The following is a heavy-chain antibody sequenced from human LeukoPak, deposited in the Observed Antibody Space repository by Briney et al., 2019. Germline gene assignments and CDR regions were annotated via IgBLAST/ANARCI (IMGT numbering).Heavy chain of an antibody. Sequence: SETLSLTCTVSGGSISSGRYYWTWIRQPPGKGLEWIGYIDHTGSTNYNPSLNSRVTISRDTSKNHFSLKLSSATAADTAVYFCARGGVSTSPLFSTYHHFFYMDVWGKGTTVTVSS. CDR1: GGSISSGRYY. J-gene: IGHJ6*03. CDR2: IDHTGST. V-gene: IGHV4-61*03. CDR3: ARGGVSTSPLFSTYHHFFYMDV. D-gene: IGHD5/OR15-5a*01.